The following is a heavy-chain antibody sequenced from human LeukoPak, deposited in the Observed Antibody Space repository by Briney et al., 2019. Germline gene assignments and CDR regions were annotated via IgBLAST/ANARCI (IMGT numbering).Heavy chain of an antibody. Sequence: GGSLRLSYAASGFSFSDYSMSWVRQAPGKGLEWVAYISSSSSVIYYADSVEGRFSISRDNVKNSLDLQMNSLRADDTAVYYCARGVYADPFDYWGQGTLVTISS. CDR3: ARGVYADPFDY. CDR2: ISSSSSVI. J-gene: IGHJ4*02. D-gene: IGHD4-17*01. CDR1: GFSFSDYS. V-gene: IGHV3-48*01.